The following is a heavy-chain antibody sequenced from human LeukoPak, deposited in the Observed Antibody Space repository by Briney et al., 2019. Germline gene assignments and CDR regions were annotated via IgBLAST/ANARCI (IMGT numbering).Heavy chain of an antibody. J-gene: IGHJ4*02. V-gene: IGHV3-23*01. CDR3: AKGGLVVPSDY. D-gene: IGHD2-2*01. Sequence: GGSLRLSCAASGFTFSSYAMSWVRQVPGKGLEWVSAISGSGGSTYYADFVKGRFTISRDNSKNTLYLQMNSLRAEDKAVYYCAKGGLVVPSDYWGQGTLVTVSS. CDR1: GFTFSSYA. CDR2: ISGSGGST.